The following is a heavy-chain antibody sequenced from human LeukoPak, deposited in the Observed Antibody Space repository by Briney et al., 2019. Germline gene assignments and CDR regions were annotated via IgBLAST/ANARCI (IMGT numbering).Heavy chain of an antibody. J-gene: IGHJ4*02. D-gene: IGHD6-6*01. CDR3: ARLRITYSSSSGFGY. CDR1: GGSISSSSYY. Sequence: PSETLSLTCTVSGGSISSSSYYWGWIRQPPGKGRGWIGSIYYSGSTYYNPSLKSRVTISVDTSKNQFSLKLSSVTAADTAVYYCARLRITYSSSSGFGYWGQGTLVTVSS. CDR2: IYYSGST. V-gene: IGHV4-39*07.